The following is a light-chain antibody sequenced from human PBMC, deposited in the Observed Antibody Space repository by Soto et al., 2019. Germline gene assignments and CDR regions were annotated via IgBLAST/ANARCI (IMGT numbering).Light chain of an antibody. CDR3: QQVYVYPST. Sequence: ATQMTQSPASLSAWVVDRITITCGASRDIGSDLSWYQQKPGKAPNLLIYAASTLQSGVPSRFSGGGSGTDFTLTISSLQPEDFATYYCQQVYVYPSTFGGGTKVDIK. J-gene: IGKJ4*01. CDR1: RDIGSD. V-gene: IGKV1-6*01. CDR2: AAS.